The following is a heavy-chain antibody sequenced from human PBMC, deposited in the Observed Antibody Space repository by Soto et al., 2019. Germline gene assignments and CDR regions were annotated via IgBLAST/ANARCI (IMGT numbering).Heavy chain of an antibody. Sequence: EVQLVESGGDLVQPGGSLRLSCAASGFTFSSYTMNWVRQAPGKGLEWVSYITSSSSTIYYADSVKGRFTISRDNAKNSLYLQMNSLRAEDTAVYYCARAIYFYDGGVINHRYYFDYWGQGTLVTVSS. V-gene: IGHV3-48*01. D-gene: IGHD3-22*01. CDR1: GFTFSSYT. CDR3: ARAIYFYDGGVINHRYYFDY. CDR2: ITSSSSTI. J-gene: IGHJ4*02.